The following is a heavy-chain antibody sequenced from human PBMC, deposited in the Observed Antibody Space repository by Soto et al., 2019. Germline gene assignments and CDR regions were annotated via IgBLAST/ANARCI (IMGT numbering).Heavy chain of an antibody. J-gene: IGHJ4*02. D-gene: IGHD3-3*01. CDR2: ISYDGTNK. Sequence: QVQLVESGGGVVQPGTSLRLSCAASGFTFNTHPLYWVHQAPGKGLEWVAFISYDGTNKFYADSVKGRFTISRDTSKSTLYLQMYSLRDDDTAVYYCARGVEGWYFDYWGRGTLVTVSS. V-gene: IGHV3-30-3*01. CDR3: ARGVEGWYFDY. CDR1: GFTFNTHP.